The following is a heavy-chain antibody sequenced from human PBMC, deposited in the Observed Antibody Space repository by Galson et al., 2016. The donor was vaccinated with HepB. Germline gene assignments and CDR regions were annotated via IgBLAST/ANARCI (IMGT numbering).Heavy chain of an antibody. J-gene: IGHJ2*01. CDR1: GFTFSSYS. Sequence: SLRLSSAASGFTFSSYSMNWVRLAPGKGLEWVSYISSTGSTMFYTDSVKGRFTISRDNAKNSLYLQMNSLRDEDTAVYYCARRSSSGWYSRANWYFDLWGRGTLVTVSS. V-gene: IGHV3-48*02. CDR3: ARRSSSGWYSRANWYFDL. D-gene: IGHD6-19*01. CDR2: ISSTGSTM.